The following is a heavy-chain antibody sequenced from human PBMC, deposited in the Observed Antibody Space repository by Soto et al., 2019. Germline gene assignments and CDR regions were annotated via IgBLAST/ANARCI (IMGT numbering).Heavy chain of an antibody. D-gene: IGHD3-10*01. CDR2: TYYRSKWYY. J-gene: IGHJ6*02. CDR3: ASGMLVRGAYYVDV. CDR1: GDSVTGNTAG. V-gene: IGHV6-1*01. Sequence: SQTLSLTCVMSGDSVTGNTAGWNWIRQSPSRGLEWLGRTYYRSKWYYDYAGSVKGRMTINPDTSRNQFSLQLNSVSPEDTAVYYCASGMLVRGAYYVDVWCQGTSVTVSS.